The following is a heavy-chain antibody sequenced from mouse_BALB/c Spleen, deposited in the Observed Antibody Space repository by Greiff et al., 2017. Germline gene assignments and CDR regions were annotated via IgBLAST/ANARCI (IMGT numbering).Heavy chain of an antibody. D-gene: IGHD3-2*01. CDR3: ARDRTARGTRFAY. CDR2: ISSGGSYT. J-gene: IGHJ3*01. Sequence: EVKLVESGGDLVKPGGSLKLSCAASGFTFSSYGMSWVRQTPDKRLEWVATISSGGSYTYYPDSVKGRFTISRDNAKNTLYLQMSSLKSEDTAMYYCARDRTARGTRFAYWGQGTLVTVSA. CDR1: GFTFSSYG. V-gene: IGHV5-6*01.